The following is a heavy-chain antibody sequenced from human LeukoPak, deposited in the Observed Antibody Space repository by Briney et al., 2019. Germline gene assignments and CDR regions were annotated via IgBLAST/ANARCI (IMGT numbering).Heavy chain of an antibody. V-gene: IGHV4-59*01. CDR3: ARDRGDTAMAHPFDY. J-gene: IGHJ4*02. CDR2: ISFSGST. D-gene: IGHD5-18*01. CDR1: GGSISTYY. Sequence: PSDTLSLTCTVSGGSISTYYWSWIRQPPGKGLEWIGFISFSGSTNYNPSLESRVAISIDTSKNQFSLKLSSVTAADTAVYYCARDRGDTAMAHPFDYWGQGTLVTVSS.